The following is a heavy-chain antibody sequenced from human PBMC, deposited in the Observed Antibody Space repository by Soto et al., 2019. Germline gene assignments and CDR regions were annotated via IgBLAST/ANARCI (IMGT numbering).Heavy chain of an antibody. V-gene: IGHV1-69*04. Sequence: SVKVSCKASGGTFSSYTISWVRQAPGQGLEWMGRIIPILGIANYAQKFQGRVTITADKSTSTAYMELSSLRSEDTAVYYCARDGDYKLSFDPWGQGTLVTVSS. CDR1: GGTFSSYT. CDR2: IIPILGIA. CDR3: ARDGDYKLSFDP. J-gene: IGHJ5*02. D-gene: IGHD4-17*01.